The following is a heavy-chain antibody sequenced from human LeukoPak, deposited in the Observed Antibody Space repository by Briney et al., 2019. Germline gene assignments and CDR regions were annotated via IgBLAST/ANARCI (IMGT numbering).Heavy chain of an antibody. J-gene: IGHJ4*02. V-gene: IGHV3-21*01. CDR3: ARGNLLGFDY. CDR2: ISSSSSYI. D-gene: IGHD1-14*01. Sequence: PGGSLRLSCAASGFTFSSYSMNWVRQAPGKGLEWVSSISSSSSYIYYADSVKGRFTISRDNAKNSLYLQMNSLRAEGTAVYYCARGNLLGFDYWGQGTLVTVSS. CDR1: GFTFSSYS.